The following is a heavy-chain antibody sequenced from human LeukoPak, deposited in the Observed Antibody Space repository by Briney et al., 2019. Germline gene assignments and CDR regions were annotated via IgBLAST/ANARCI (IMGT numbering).Heavy chain of an antibody. V-gene: IGHV4-31*03. J-gene: IGHJ4*02. CDR1: GGSISSGGYY. CDR2: IYYTGST. Sequence: SETLSLTCTVSGGSISSGGYYWSWIRQHPGKGLESIGYIYYTGSTYYNPSLKSRLTISLDTSKNQFSLTLSSVTAPDTAVYYCARVRAVAGSVSFDYWGQGTLVTVSS. CDR3: ARVRAVAGSVSFDY. D-gene: IGHD6-19*01.